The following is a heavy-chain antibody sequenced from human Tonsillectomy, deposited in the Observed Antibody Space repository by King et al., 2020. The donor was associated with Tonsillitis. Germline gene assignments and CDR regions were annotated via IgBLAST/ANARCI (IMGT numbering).Heavy chain of an antibody. J-gene: IGHJ4*02. CDR1: GYRFTSYW. V-gene: IGHV5-51*03. CDR3: ARPPNFDY. CDR2: IYPSDSDT. Sequence: VQLVESGAQVKKSGESLKISCQGSGYRFTSYWIAWVRQMPGKGLEWVGTIYPSDSDTRYSPSFQGHVTISADKSISTAYLQWTSLKASDTAMYYCARPPNFDYWGQGTLVTVSS.